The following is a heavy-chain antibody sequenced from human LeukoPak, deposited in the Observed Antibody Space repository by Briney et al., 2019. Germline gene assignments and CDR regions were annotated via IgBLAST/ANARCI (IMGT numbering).Heavy chain of an antibody. CDR2: MNPNSGNT. Sequence: GASVKVSCKASGYTFTSYDINWVRQATGQGFEWMGWMNPNSGNTGYAQKFQGRVTMTRNTSISTAYMELSSLRSEDTAVYYCARGRTGTTGYYYYYYMDVWGKGTTVTVSS. V-gene: IGHV1-8*01. J-gene: IGHJ6*03. CDR1: GYTFTSYD. CDR3: ARGRTGTTGYYYYYYMDV. D-gene: IGHD1-7*01.